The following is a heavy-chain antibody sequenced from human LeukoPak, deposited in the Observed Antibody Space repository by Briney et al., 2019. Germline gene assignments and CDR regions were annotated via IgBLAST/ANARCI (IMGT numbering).Heavy chain of an antibody. J-gene: IGHJ3*02. CDR3: ARAGYGDLDDAFDI. CDR1: GFTFSSYW. Sequence: GGSLRLSCAASGFTFSSYWMHWVRQAPGKGLVWVPRINTDGSTTTYADSVKGRFTISRDNAKNTLYLQMNSLRAEDTAVYYCARAGYGDLDDAFDIWGQGTMVTVSS. CDR2: INTDGSTT. D-gene: IGHD4-17*01. V-gene: IGHV3-74*01.